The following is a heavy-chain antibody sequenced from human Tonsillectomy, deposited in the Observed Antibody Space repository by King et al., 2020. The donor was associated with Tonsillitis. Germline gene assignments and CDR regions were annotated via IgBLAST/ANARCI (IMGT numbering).Heavy chain of an antibody. CDR2: IKQDGSKK. CDR3: ARKIVVVEGASSIFDY. V-gene: IGHV3-7*01. CDR1: GFTFSSYW. Sequence: VQLVESGGGLVPPGGSLRLSCAASGFTFSSYWMSWVRQAPGKGLEWVANIKQDGSKKYYEDSVKGRFTISRDNAKNSLYLQMNTLRAEDTAVYYCARKIVVVEGASSIFDYWGQGILVTVSS. J-gene: IGHJ4*02. D-gene: IGHD2-15*01.